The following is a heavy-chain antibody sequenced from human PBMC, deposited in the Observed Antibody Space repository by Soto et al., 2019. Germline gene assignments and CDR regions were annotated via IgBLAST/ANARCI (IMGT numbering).Heavy chain of an antibody. CDR2: ISIGSTTI. D-gene: IGHD6-13*01. J-gene: IGHJ5*02. V-gene: IGHV3-48*02. CDR1: GFIFSNNA. CDR3: ARDNGIAGSFDP. Sequence: HPGGSLRLSCAASGFIFSNNAMSWVRQAPGKGLEWISYISIGSTTIFYADSVKGRFTISRDNAKNSLYLQMNSLRDEDTSVYYCARDNGIAGSFDPWGQGTLVTVSS.